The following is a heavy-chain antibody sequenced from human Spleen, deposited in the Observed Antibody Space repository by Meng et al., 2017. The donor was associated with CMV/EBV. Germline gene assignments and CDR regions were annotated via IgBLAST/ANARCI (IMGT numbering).Heavy chain of an antibody. J-gene: IGHJ4*02. CDR1: GFAFGTYA. CDR2: ISGTGRDT. Sequence: SCATPGFAFGTYALCWVRQAPGKGLQWVAAISGTGRDTYYADSVKGRFTISRDRSKSAVDLQMNSLTVDDTAVYYCATISRAAGFGYWGQGTLVTVSS. D-gene: IGHD3-3*01. CDR3: ATISRAAGFGY. V-gene: IGHV3-23*01.